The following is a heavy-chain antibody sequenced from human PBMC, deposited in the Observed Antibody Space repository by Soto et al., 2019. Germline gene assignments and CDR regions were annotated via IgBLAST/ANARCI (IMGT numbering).Heavy chain of an antibody. CDR2: ISAGNGEA. V-gene: IGHV1-18*01. CDR3: ARDYRSSWDY. D-gene: IGHD6-13*01. J-gene: IGHJ4*02. CDR1: GYTFTTYG. Sequence: ASVKVSCKASGYTFTTYGISWVRQAPGHGLEWLGWISAGNGEARYPQEFQDRVTITRDTSASTTYMELSSLRSEDSSVYYCARDYRSSWDYWGQGTQVTVSS.